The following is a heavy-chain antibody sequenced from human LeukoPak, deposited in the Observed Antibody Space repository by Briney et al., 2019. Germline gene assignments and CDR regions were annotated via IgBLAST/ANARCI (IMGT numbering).Heavy chain of an antibody. CDR1: GFTFSSYE. D-gene: IGHD2-2*01. Sequence: GGSLRLSCAASGFTFSSYEMNWVRQAPGKGLEWVSYISSSGSTIYYADSVKGRFTISRDNSKNTLYLQMNSLRAEDTAVYYCAKDGRCSSTSCHDAFDIWGQGTMVTVSS. CDR2: ISSSGSTI. V-gene: IGHV3-48*03. CDR3: AKDGRCSSTSCHDAFDI. J-gene: IGHJ3*02.